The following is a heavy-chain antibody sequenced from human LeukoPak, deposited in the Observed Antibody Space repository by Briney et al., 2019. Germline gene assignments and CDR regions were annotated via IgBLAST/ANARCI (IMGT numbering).Heavy chain of an antibody. CDR3: ARVVDHDYGDYYLDY. CDR2: IYSGGST. V-gene: IGHV3-53*01. J-gene: IGHJ4*02. Sequence: GGSLRLSCAASGFTVSSNDMSWVRQAPGNGLECISVIYSGGSTDYADSVKGRLTISRDNSKNTLYLQMNSLRAEDTAVYYCARVVDHDYGDYYLDYWGQGTLVTVSS. D-gene: IGHD4-17*01. CDR1: GFTVSSND.